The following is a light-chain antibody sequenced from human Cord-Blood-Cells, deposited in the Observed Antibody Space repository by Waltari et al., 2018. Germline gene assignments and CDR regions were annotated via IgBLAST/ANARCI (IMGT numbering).Light chain of an antibody. CDR3: QQYYSTPYT. CDR2: WPS. CDR1: QSVLYSSNNKNY. J-gene: IGKJ2*01. V-gene: IGKV4-1*01. Sequence: DIVMTQSPDSLAVSLAERSTINCKSSQSVLYSSNNKNYLAWYQQKPGQPPKLLIYWPSNRESGVPDRFRGSGSGTDYTLAISSLQAEDVAVYYCQQYYSTPYTFGQGTKLEIK.